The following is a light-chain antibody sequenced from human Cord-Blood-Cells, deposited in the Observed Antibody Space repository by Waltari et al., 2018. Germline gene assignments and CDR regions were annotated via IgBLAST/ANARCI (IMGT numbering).Light chain of an antibody. CDR1: QSISSW. J-gene: IGKJ1*01. CDR2: DAS. V-gene: IGKV1-5*01. Sequence: DIQMTQSPSTLSASVGDRVTITCRAIQSISSWLAWYQQNPGKAPKLLIYDASSLESGVPSRFSCSGSGTEFTLTISSLQPDDFATYYCQQYNSYWTFGQGTKVEIK. CDR3: QQYNSYWT.